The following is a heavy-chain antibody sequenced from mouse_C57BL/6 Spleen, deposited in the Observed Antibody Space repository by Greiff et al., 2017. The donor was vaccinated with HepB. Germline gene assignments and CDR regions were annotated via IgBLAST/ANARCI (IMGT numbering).Heavy chain of an antibody. V-gene: IGHV1-26*01. CDR2: INPNNGGT. D-gene: IGHD2-5*01. Sequence: EVQLQQSGPELVKPGASVKISCKASGYTFTDYYMNWVKQSHGKSLEWIGDINPNNGGTSYNQKFKGKATLTVDKSSSTAYMELRSLTSEDSAVYYCARAPLYSNYVQFGLFAYWGQGTLVTVSA. CDR3: ARAPLYSNYVQFGLFAY. CDR1: GYTFTDYY. J-gene: IGHJ3*01.